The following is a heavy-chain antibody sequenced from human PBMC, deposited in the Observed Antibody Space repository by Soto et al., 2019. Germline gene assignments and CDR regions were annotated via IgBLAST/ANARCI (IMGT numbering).Heavy chain of an antibody. V-gene: IGHV1-8*01. D-gene: IGHD3-10*01. J-gene: IGHJ4*02. CDR1: GYTFSNYD. CDR3: ARTGPYYYGSGSNDY. Sequence: ASVKVSCKASGYTFSNYDINWVRQATGQGLEWMGWMNPNSDHTGYAQKFQGRVTMTRNTSISTAYMELSSLRSEDTAVYYCARTGPYYYGSGSNDYWGQGTLVTVSS. CDR2: MNPNSDHT.